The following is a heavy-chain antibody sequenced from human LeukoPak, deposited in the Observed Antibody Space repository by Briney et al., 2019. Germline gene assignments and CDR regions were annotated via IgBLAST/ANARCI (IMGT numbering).Heavy chain of an antibody. Sequence: SETLSLTCSVSGVSITNYYWSWIRQPPGKGLEWVGYIYYSGSTNYNPSLKSRVTTSVDTSKNQLSLKLSSVTAADTAVYYCARVIGYCSSTSCFGYFDYWGQGTLVTVSS. J-gene: IGHJ4*02. CDR1: GVSITNYY. CDR3: ARVIGYCSSTSCFGYFDY. D-gene: IGHD2-2*01. V-gene: IGHV4-59*08. CDR2: IYYSGST.